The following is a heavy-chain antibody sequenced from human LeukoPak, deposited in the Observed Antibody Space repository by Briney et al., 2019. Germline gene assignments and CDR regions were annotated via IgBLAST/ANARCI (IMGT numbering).Heavy chain of an antibody. Sequence: GEPLKISCKGSGYSFTSYWIGWVRQMPGKGLEWMGIIYPGDSDTRYSPSFQGQVTISADKSISTAYLQWSSLKASDTAMYYCARTDYYDSSGYYYWSDAFDIWGQGTMVTVSS. CDR1: GYSFTSYW. CDR3: ARTDYYDSSGYYYWSDAFDI. D-gene: IGHD3-22*01. CDR2: IYPGDSDT. J-gene: IGHJ3*02. V-gene: IGHV5-51*01.